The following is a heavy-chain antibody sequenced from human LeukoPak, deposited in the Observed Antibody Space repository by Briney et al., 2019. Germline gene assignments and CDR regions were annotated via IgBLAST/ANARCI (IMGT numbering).Heavy chain of an antibody. D-gene: IGHD2-2*01. CDR3: ARSRYCSSTSCYYFDY. Sequence: SVKVSCKASGGTFSSYTISWVRQAPGQGLDWMGRIIPILGIANYAQKFQGRVTITADKSTSTAYMEVSSLRSEDTAVYYCARSRYCSSTSCYYFDYWGQGTLVTVSS. J-gene: IGHJ4*02. V-gene: IGHV1-69*02. CDR2: IIPILGIA. CDR1: GGTFSSYT.